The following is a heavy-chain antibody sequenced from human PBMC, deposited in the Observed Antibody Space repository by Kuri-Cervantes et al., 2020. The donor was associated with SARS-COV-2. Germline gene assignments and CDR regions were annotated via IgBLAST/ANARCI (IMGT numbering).Heavy chain of an antibody. Sequence: GESLKISCAASGFAFSSHSMTWLRQAPGRELEWVSAISGNSVWIYYADSVKGRFTISRDNSKNIVYLQMNSLGADDTAVYYCGPFSRYAYDFDKWGQGIRVT. J-gene: IGHJ4*02. CDR2: ISGNSVWI. V-gene: IGHV3-23*01. CDR1: GFAFSSHS. D-gene: IGHD3-9*01. CDR3: GPFSRYAYDFDK.